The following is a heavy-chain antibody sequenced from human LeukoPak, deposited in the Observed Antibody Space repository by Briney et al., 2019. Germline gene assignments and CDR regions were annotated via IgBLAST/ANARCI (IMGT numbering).Heavy chain of an antibody. J-gene: IGHJ6*03. CDR2: MNPNSGNT. D-gene: IGHD6-13*01. Sequence: ASVKVSCKASGYTFTSYDINWVRQATGQGLEWMGWMNPNSGNTGYAQKFQGRVTITRSTSISTAYMGLSSLRSEDTAVYYCARAKKRYSSSWFYYYYMDVWGKGTTVTVSS. V-gene: IGHV1-8*03. CDR1: GYTFTSYD. CDR3: ARAKKRYSSSWFYYYYMDV.